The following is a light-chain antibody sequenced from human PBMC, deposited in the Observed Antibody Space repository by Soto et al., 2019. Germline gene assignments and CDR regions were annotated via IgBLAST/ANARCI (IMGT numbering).Light chain of an antibody. CDR3: HQRQSWPWT. CDR2: LAS. V-gene: IGKV3-11*01. CDR1: QALNTR. Sequence: EIVLTQAPDTLSSFPGDRVTLCCRASQALNTRLAWYQHKPGQAPRLLIYLASNRAAGVPARFSGSGSGTDFTLTISDVEPEDFAVYYCHQRQSWPWTFGQGTKVDIK. J-gene: IGKJ1*01.